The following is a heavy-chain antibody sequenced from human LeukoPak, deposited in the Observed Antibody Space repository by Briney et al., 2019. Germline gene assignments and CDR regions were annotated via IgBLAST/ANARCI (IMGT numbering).Heavy chain of an antibody. J-gene: IGHJ6*04. CDR1: GGSFSGYY. CDR2: INHSGST. Sequence: SETLSLTCAVYGGSFSGYYWSWIRQPPGKGLEWIAEINHSGSTNYNPSLKSRVTISVDTSKNQFSLKLSSVTAADTAVYYCARGRAAGDVWGKGTTVTVSS. CDR3: ARGRAAGDV. V-gene: IGHV4-34*01. D-gene: IGHD6-13*01.